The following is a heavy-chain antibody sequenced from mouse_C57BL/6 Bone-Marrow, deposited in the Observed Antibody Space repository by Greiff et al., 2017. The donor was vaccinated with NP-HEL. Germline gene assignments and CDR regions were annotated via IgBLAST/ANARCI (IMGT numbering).Heavy chain of an antibody. CDR3: ARAGIWSYAMDY. V-gene: IGHV1-50*01. J-gene: IGHJ4*01. CDR1: GYTFTSYW. CDR2: IDPSDSYT. Sequence: KQSCKASGYTFTSYWMQWVKQRPGQGLEWIGEIDPSDSYTNYNQKFKGKATLTVDTSSSTAYMQLSSLTSEDSAVYYCARAGIWSYAMDYWGQGTSVTVSS. D-gene: IGHD1-1*02.